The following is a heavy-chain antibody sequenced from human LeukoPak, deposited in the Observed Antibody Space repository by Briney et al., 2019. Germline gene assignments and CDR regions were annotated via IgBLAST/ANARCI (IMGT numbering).Heavy chain of an antibody. V-gene: IGHV3-7*01. J-gene: IGHJ4*02. Sequence: GGSLRLSCAASGFTFTNYWMSWVRQAPGKGLELVANIKQDRSEKYYVDSVKGRFTISRDNAKNSLYLQMNSLRAEDTAVYYCARLRETPVFGVVTKSTSYFDYWGQGTLISVSS. CDR3: ARLRETPVFGVVTKSTSYFDY. CDR1: GFTFTNYW. CDR2: IKQDRSEK. D-gene: IGHD3-3*01.